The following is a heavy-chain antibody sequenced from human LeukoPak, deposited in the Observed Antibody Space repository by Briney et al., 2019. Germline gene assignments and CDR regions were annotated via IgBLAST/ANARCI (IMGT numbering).Heavy chain of an antibody. V-gene: IGHV3-23*01. CDR3: AKDGVLWFGDYYYYGMDV. J-gene: IGHJ6*04. Sequence: GGSLRLSCAASGFTFSSYAMSWVRQAPGKGLEWVSAISGSGGSTYYADSVKGRFTISRDNSENTLYLQMNSLRAEDTAVYYCAKDGVLWFGDYYYYGMDVWGKGTTVTVSS. D-gene: IGHD3-10*01. CDR1: GFTFSSYA. CDR2: ISGSGGST.